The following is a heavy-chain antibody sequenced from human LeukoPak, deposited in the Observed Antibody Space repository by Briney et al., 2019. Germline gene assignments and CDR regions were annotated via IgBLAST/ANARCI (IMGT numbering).Heavy chain of an antibody. J-gene: IGHJ4*02. CDR3: ARVRGGYYFDY. CDR1: GFTVSSNY. Sequence: GGSLRLSXAASGFTVSSNYMTWVRQAPGKGLEGVSVIYSGGSTYYADSVKGRFTISRDNSKNTLYLQMNSLRAEDTAVYYCARVRGGYYFDYWGQGTLVTVSS. D-gene: IGHD3-10*01. CDR2: IYSGGST. V-gene: IGHV3-53*01.